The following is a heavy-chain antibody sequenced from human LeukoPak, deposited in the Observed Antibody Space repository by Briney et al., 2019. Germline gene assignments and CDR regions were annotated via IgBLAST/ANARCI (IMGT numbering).Heavy chain of an antibody. Sequence: GASVKVSCKASGGTFSSYAISWVRQALGQGLEWMGGIIPIFGTANYAQKFQGRVTITTDESTSTAYMELSSLRSEDTAVYYCAGYRGATLSDAFDIWGQGTMVTVSS. CDR3: AGYRGATLSDAFDI. D-gene: IGHD1-26*01. CDR1: GGTFSSYA. J-gene: IGHJ3*02. V-gene: IGHV1-69*05. CDR2: IIPIFGTA.